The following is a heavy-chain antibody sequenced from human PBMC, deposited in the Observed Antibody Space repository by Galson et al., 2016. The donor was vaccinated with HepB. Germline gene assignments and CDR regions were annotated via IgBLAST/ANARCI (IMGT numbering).Heavy chain of an antibody. Sequence: SVKVSCKASGYTFTTYGFSWVRQAPGQGLEWMGWISGKNGNTNYAQKFQGRVTMTTDTSTSTAYMELRSLRYDDTAVYYCAREGVWGVWGQGTLVTVPS. D-gene: IGHD3-10*01. V-gene: IGHV1-18*01. CDR2: ISGKNGNT. CDR3: AREGVWGV. CDR1: GYTFTTYG. J-gene: IGHJ4*02.